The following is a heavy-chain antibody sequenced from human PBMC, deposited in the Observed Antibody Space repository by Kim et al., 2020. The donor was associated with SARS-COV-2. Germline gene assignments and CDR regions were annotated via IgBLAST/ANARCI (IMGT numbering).Heavy chain of an antibody. CDR2: ISAYNGNT. Sequence: ASVKVSCKASGYTFTSYGISWVRQAPGQGLEWMGWISAYNGNTNYAQKLQGRVTMTTDTSTSTAYMELRSLRSDDTAVYYCARDPSLWFGELGADYWGQGTLVTVSS. CDR3: ARDPSLWFGELGADY. J-gene: IGHJ4*02. D-gene: IGHD3-10*01. CDR1: GYTFTSYG. V-gene: IGHV1-18*01.